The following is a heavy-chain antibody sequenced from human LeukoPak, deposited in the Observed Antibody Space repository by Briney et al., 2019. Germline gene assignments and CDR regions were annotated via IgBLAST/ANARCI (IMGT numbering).Heavy chain of an antibody. Sequence: GGSLRLSCAASGFTFSSYWMHWVPQAPGKGLGWVSRVNPQGSETSYADSVRGRFTISRDNAKNSLYLQMNSLRDEDTAVYYCARDLAVAGYWGQGTLVTVSA. D-gene: IGHD6-19*01. J-gene: IGHJ4*02. CDR1: GFTFSSYW. CDR2: VNPQGSET. CDR3: ARDLAVAGY. V-gene: IGHV3-74*01.